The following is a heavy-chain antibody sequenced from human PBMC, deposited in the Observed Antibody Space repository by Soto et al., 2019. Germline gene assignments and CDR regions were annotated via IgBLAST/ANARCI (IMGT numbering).Heavy chain of an antibody. Sequence: QVQLAQSGAEVKKPGASVKVPCKASGYTFTSYAMHWVRQAPGQRLEWMGWINSGEGKTKYSQKLQGRVTISRDTSASIVYMELSSLRSEDTAVCYCARGSGSHFPYFDHWGQGILVTVSS. J-gene: IGHJ4*02. CDR1: GYTFTSYA. V-gene: IGHV1-3*01. CDR2: INSGEGKT. CDR3: ARGSGSHFPYFDH. D-gene: IGHD1-26*01.